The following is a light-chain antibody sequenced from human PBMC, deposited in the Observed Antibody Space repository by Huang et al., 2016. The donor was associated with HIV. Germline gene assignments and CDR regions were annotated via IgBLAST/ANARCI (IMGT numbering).Light chain of an antibody. V-gene: IGKV1-NL1*01. J-gene: IGKJ4*01. CDR2: AAS. CDR1: QGIASS. Sequence: DIQMTQSPSSLSASVGDTVTITCRASQGIASSLAWYQQKPGKAPRLLLYAASALESGVPSRFSGSGFETDYTLTISSLQPEDFATYYCQQYYSTHLLTFGGGTKVEI. CDR3: QQYYSTHLLT.